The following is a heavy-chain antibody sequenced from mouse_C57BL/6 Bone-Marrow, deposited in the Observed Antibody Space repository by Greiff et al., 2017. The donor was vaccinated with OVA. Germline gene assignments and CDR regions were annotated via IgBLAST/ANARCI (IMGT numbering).Heavy chain of an antibody. CDR1: GYTFTDYY. V-gene: IGHV1-19*01. D-gene: IGHD2-4*01. CDR2: INPYNGGT. J-gene: IGHJ3*01. CDR3: ARSYDYDVSWFAY. Sequence: VQLQQSGPVLVKPGASVKMSCKASGYTFTDYYMNWVKQSHGKSLEWIGVINPYNGGTSYNQKFKGKATLTVDKSSSTAYMELNSLTSEDSAVYYCARSYDYDVSWFAYWGQGTLVTVSA.